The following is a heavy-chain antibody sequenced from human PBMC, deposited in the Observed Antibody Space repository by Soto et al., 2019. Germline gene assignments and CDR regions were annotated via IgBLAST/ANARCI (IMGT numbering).Heavy chain of an antibody. J-gene: IGHJ5*02. CDR2: IYPGDSDT. V-gene: IGHV5-51*01. CDR1: GYSFTSYW. Sequence: GESLKISCKGSGYSFTSYWIGWVRQMPGKGLEWMGIIYPGDSDTRYSPSFQGQVTISADKSISTAYLQGSSLKASDTAMYYCARRGGTPGIEHWFDPWGQGTLVTVSS. D-gene: IGHD6-13*01. CDR3: ARRGGTPGIEHWFDP.